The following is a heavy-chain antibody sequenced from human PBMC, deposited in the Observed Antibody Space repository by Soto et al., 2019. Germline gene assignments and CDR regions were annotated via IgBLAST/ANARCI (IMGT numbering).Heavy chain of an antibody. Sequence: QVQLVQSGAEVKKPGSSVRVSCKASGGTFSSYAISWVRQAPGQGLEWMGGIIAIFVTANYAQKFQGRVTITADKSTSTAYMELSSLRSEDTAVYYCARDNQLGYCSGGSCYDAFDIWGQGTMVTVSS. J-gene: IGHJ3*02. CDR3: ARDNQLGYCSGGSCYDAFDI. D-gene: IGHD2-15*01. CDR1: GGTFSSYA. CDR2: IIAIFVTA. V-gene: IGHV1-69*06.